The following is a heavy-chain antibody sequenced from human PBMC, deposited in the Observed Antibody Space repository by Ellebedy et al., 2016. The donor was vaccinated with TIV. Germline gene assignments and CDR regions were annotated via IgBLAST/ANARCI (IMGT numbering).Heavy chain of an antibody. V-gene: IGHV3-23*01. J-gene: IGHJ3*02. CDR3: AKSPRDDYGGNSGFDAFDI. D-gene: IGHD4-23*01. Sequence: PGGSLRLSCAASGFTFSSYAMSWVRQAPGKGLEWVSAISGSGGSTYYADSVKGRFTISRDNSKNTLYWQMNSLRAEDTAVYYCAKSPRDDYGGNSGFDAFDIWGQGTMVTVSS. CDR1: GFTFSSYA. CDR2: ISGSGGST.